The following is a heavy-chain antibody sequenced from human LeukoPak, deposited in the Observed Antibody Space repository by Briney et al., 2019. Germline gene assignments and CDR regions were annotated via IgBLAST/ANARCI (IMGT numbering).Heavy chain of an antibody. Sequence: PSETLSLTCTVSGGSISSYYWSWIRQPPGKGLEWIGEINHSGSTNYNPSLKSRVTISVDTSKNQFSLKLSSVTAADTAVYYCARDGGKTNYYGMDVWGQGTTVTVSS. V-gene: IGHV4-59*01. J-gene: IGHJ6*02. CDR1: GGSISSYY. CDR3: ARDGGKTNYYGMDV. D-gene: IGHD1-26*01. CDR2: INHSGST.